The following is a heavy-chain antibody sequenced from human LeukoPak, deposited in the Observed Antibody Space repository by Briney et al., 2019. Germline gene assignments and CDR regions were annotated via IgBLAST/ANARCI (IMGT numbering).Heavy chain of an antibody. D-gene: IGHD3-22*01. CDR1: GFTFRSYS. J-gene: IGHJ4*02. Sequence: GKSLRLSCAASGFTFRSYSMHWVRQAPGKGLEWVAGIWYDGSRSDYADSVKGRFTISRDNSENTLYLQMNSLTGEDTAVYYCTRDAADYFDSSASFDYWGQGTLVTVSS. CDR3: TRDAADYFDSSASFDY. V-gene: IGHV3-30-3*01. CDR2: IWYDGSRS.